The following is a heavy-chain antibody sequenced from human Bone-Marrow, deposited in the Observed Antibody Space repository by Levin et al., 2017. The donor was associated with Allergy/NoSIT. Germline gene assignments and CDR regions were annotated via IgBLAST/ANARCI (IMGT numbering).Heavy chain of an antibody. CDR3: ARAHYDYGELDYFDY. V-gene: IGHV4-30-2*01. CDR2: VYYRGNT. CDR1: GGSINSGAYA. Sequence: SETLSLTCSVSGGSINSGAYAWSWIRQPPGKGLEWIGYVYYRGNTYYNPSLESRVTISVDRSKNQFSVKLASVTAADTAVYYCARAHYDYGELDYFDYWGQGTLVTVS. J-gene: IGHJ4*02. D-gene: IGHD4-17*01.